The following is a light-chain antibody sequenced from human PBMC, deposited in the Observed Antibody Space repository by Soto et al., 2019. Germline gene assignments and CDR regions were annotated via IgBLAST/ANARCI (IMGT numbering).Light chain of an antibody. CDR2: DVS. CDR1: SSDVGGYNY. V-gene: IGLV2-14*01. Sequence: QSALTQPASVSGSPGQSITISCTGTSSDVGGYNYVSWYQQHPGKAPKLMIYDVSNRPSGVSNRFSGSKSGNTASLTISGVPAEDEADYYCRSYTSSSTLFGGGTKLTVL. J-gene: IGLJ2*01. CDR3: RSYTSSSTL.